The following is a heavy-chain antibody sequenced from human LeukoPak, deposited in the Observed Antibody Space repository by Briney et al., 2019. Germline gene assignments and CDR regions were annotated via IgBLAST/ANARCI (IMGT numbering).Heavy chain of an antibody. CDR2: ISYDGSNK. D-gene: IGHD3-9*01. CDR3: ARVDYDILTGYFDY. V-gene: IGHV3-30-3*01. J-gene: IGHJ4*02. Sequence: PGGSLRLSCAASGFTFSSYAMHWVRQAPGKGLEWVAVISYDGSNKYYADSVKGRFTISRDNSKNTLYLQMNSLRAEDTAVYYCARVDYDILTGYFDYWGQGTLVTVSS. CDR1: GFTFSSYA.